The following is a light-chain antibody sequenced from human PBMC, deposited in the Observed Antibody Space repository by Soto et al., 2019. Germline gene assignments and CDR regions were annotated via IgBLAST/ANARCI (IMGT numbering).Light chain of an antibody. Sequence: SVLTQPTPASGAPRPRGTISFFGKNPKIGSNTVNWYQQLPGTAPKLLIYSNNQRPSGVPDRFSGSKSGTSASLAISGLQSEDEADYYCAAWDDSLNGFYVFGTGTKVTVL. CDR2: SNN. V-gene: IGLV1-44*01. J-gene: IGLJ1*01. CDR3: AAWDDSLNGFYV. CDR1: NPKIGSNT.